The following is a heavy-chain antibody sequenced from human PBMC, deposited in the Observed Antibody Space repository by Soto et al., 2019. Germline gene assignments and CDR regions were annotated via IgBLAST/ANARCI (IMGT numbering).Heavy chain of an antibody. D-gene: IGHD3-22*01. Sequence: GESLKISFKGSGYSFTSYWIGWVRQMPGKGLEWMGIIYPGDSDTRYSPSFQGQVTISADKSISTAYLQWSSLKASDTAMYYCARHSLLGYDSSGYYPGYWGQGTLVTVSS. J-gene: IGHJ4*02. V-gene: IGHV5-51*01. CDR2: IYPGDSDT. CDR3: ARHSLLGYDSSGYYPGY. CDR1: GYSFTSYW.